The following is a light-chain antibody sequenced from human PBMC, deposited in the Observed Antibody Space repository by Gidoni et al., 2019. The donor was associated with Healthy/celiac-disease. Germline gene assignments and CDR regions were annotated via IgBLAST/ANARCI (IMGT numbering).Light chain of an antibody. CDR3: QQYYSTPS. CDR1: QSVLYSSNNKNY. CDR2: WAS. J-gene: IGKJ2*03. V-gene: IGKV4-1*01. Sequence: DIVMTQSPDSLAVSLGERATINCKSSQSVLYSSNNKNYLAWYQQKPGQPPKLLIYWASTRESGVPDRFSGSGSGTDFTLTISSLQAEDVAVYYCQQYYSTPSFXXXTKLEI.